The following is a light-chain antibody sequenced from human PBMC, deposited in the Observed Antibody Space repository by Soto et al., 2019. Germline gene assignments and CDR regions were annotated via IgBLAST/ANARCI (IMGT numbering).Light chain of an antibody. Sequence: QSVLTQPASVSGSPGQSIAISCTGTSSDVGTYNYVSWYQQHPGKAPELIIYEVSNRPSGVSRRFSGSKSGNTASLTISGLQSEDEAEYHCSSFTGSSSQVFGTGTTLTVL. CDR2: EVS. CDR3: SSFTGSSSQV. V-gene: IGLV2-14*01. J-gene: IGLJ1*01. CDR1: SSDVGTYNY.